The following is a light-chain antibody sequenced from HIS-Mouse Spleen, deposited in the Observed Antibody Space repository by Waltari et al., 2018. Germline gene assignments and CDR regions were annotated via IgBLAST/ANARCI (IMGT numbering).Light chain of an antibody. V-gene: IGLV3-19*01. CDR1: SLRSYY. CDR3: NSRDSSGNREV. J-gene: IGLJ1*01. Sequence: SSELTQDPAVSVALGQTVRITCQGDSLRSYYASWYQQKPGQAPVLVIYGKNNRPSGIPDRFAGSSSGNTASLTITGAQAEEEADYCCNSRDSSGNREVFGTGTKVTVL. CDR2: GKN.